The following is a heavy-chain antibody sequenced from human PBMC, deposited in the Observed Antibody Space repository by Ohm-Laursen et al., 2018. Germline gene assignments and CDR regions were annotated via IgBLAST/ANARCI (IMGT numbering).Heavy chain of an antibody. Sequence: ASVKVSCKASGYTFTGYYMHWVRQAPGQGLEWMGWIHPNSGGTKYAQKFQGRVTMTRDTSISTAYMELSRLRSDDTAVYYCAVSYFDWLYFDYWGQGTLVTVSS. CDR3: AVSYFDWLYFDY. V-gene: IGHV1-2*02. CDR2: IHPNSGGT. J-gene: IGHJ4*02. D-gene: IGHD3-9*01. CDR1: GYTFTGYY.